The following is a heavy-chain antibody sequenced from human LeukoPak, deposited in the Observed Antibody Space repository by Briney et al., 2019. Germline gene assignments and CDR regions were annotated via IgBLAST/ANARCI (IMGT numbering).Heavy chain of an antibody. V-gene: IGHV4-59*01. CDR3: AKAYSPGAFDI. Sequence: SSETLSLTCTVSGGSISSYYWSWIRQPAGKGLEWIGYIYYSGSINYNPSLKSRVTISVDTSKNQFSLKLSSVTAADTAVYYCAKAYSPGAFDIWGQGTMVTVSS. J-gene: IGHJ3*02. CDR1: GGSISSYY. D-gene: IGHD5-18*01. CDR2: IYYSGSI.